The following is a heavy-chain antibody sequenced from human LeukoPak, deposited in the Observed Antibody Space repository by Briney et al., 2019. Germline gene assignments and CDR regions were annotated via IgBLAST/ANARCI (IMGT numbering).Heavy chain of an antibody. Sequence: PGGSLRLSCAASGFTFGSSGMSWVRQAPGKGLEWVAGISSSATYTYYADSVKGRFTISRDNSKNTLYLQMNSLRAEDTAVYYCAKDESTVTTYYWGQGTLVTVSS. CDR1: GFTFGSSG. CDR2: ISSSATYT. CDR3: AKDESTVTTYY. D-gene: IGHD4-17*01. V-gene: IGHV3-23*01. J-gene: IGHJ4*02.